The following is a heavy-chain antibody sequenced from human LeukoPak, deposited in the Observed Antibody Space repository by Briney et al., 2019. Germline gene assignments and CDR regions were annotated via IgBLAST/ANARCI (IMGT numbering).Heavy chain of an antibody. CDR2: IASDGSST. D-gene: IGHD4-23*01. Sequence: GVSLRLSCAASGFTFSSYAMSWVRQAPGKGLVWVSRIASDGSSTTYADSVKGRFSISRDNAKNTLYLQMNSLRVEDTAVYYCARGRPHGNDYWGQGTLVTVSS. J-gene: IGHJ4*02. V-gene: IGHV3-74*01. CDR3: ARGRPHGNDY. CDR1: GFTFSSYA.